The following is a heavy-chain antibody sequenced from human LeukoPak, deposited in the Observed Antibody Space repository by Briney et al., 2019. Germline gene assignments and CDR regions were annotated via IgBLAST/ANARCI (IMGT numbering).Heavy chain of an antibody. J-gene: IGHJ4*02. CDR2: ISYDGSNK. CDR3: ARDLVRGVPISQPDS. V-gene: IGHV3-30-3*01. CDR1: GFTFSSYT. D-gene: IGHD3-10*01. Sequence: GGSLRLSCAASGFTFSSYTMHWVRQAPGKGLEWVALISYDGSNKYYADSVKGRFTISRDNSKNTLYLQMNSLRAEDTAVYYCARDLVRGVPISQPDSWGQGTLVTVSS.